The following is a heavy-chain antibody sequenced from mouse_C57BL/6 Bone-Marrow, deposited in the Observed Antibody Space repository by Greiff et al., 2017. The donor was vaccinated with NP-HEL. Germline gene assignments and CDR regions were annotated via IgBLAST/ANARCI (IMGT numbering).Heavy chain of an antibody. CDR1: GYTFTSYG. Sequence: VQLQQSGAELARPGASVKLSCKASGYTFTSYGISWVKQRTGQGLEWIGEIYPRSGNTYYNEKFKGKATLTADKSSSTAYIELRSLTSEDSAVYFCARESLYYYGSSAWFAYWGQGTLVTVSA. CDR3: ARESLYYYGSSAWFAY. CDR2: IYPRSGNT. V-gene: IGHV1-81*01. J-gene: IGHJ3*01. D-gene: IGHD1-1*01.